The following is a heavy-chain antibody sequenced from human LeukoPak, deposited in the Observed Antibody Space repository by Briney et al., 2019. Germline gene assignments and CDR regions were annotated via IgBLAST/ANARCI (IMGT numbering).Heavy chain of an antibody. J-gene: IGHJ4*02. V-gene: IGHV3-7*01. CDR1: GFTLSSYW. CDR3: ARINSSSSPHFDY. CDR2: INQDGSEK. D-gene: IGHD6-6*01. Sequence: GGSLRLSCAAPGFTLSSYWMSWVRQAPGKGLEWVANINQDGSEKSYVDSVKGRFTISRDNAKNSLFLQMNSLRAEDTAVYYCARINSSSSPHFDYWGQGTLVTVSS.